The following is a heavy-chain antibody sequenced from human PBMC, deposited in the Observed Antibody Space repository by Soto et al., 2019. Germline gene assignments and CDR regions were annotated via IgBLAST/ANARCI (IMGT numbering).Heavy chain of an antibody. Sequence: PSETLSLTCTVSGGSISSGGYYWSWIRQHPGKGLEWIGYIYYSGSTYYNPSLKSRVTISVDTSKNQFSLKLSSVTAADTAVYYCARDDHADYVMDVWGQGTTVTVSS. V-gene: IGHV4-31*03. CDR1: GGSISSGGYY. CDR2: IYYSGST. CDR3: ARDDHADYVMDV. D-gene: IGHD2-21*01. J-gene: IGHJ6*02.